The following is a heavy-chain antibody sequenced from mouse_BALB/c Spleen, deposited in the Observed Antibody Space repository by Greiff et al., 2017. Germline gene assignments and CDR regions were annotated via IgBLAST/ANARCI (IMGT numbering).Heavy chain of an antibody. D-gene: IGHD2-10*02. CDR3: AREYGNYGAMDY. CDR2: ISSGSSTI. Sequence: EVHLVESGGGLVQPGGSRKLSCAASGFTFSSFGMHWVRQAPEKGLEWVAYISSGSSTIYYADTVKGRFTISRDNPKNTLFLQMTSLRSEDTAMYYCAREYGNYGAMDYWGQGTSVTVSS. J-gene: IGHJ4*01. CDR1: GFTFSSFG. V-gene: IGHV5-17*02.